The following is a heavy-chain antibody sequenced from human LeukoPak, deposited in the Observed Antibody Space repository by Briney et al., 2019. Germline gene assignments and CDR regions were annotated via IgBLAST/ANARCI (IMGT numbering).Heavy chain of an antibody. CDR1: GYTLTELS. D-gene: IGHD6-13*01. Sequence: ASVKVSCKVSGYTLTELSMHWVRQAPGKGLEWMGGFDPEDGETIYAQKFQGRVTMTEDTSTDTAYMELSSLRSEDTAVYYRATDRYSSSWWYFDLWGRGTLVTVSS. V-gene: IGHV1-24*01. J-gene: IGHJ2*01. CDR3: ATDRYSSSWWYFDL. CDR2: FDPEDGET.